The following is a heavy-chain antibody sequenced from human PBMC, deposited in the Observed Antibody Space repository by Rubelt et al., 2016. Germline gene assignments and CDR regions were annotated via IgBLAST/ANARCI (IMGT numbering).Heavy chain of an antibody. V-gene: IGHV4-39*01. Sequence: QLQLQESGPGLVKPSETLSLTCTVSGGSISSSSYYWGWIRQPPGKGLEWIGSIYYSGSTYYNPSLKSEVTISVDTSKNQFSLKLRSVTAAYTAVYYCARQSYYYYYYGMDVWGQGTTVTVSS. J-gene: IGHJ6*02. CDR2: IYYSGST. CDR3: ARQSYYYYYYGMDV. CDR1: GGSISSSSYY.